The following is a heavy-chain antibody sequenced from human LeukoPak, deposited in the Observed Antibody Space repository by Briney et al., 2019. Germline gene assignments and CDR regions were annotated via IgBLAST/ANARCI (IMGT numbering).Heavy chain of an antibody. CDR2: IWYDGSNK. D-gene: IGHD6-13*01. CDR1: GFTFSSYG. V-gene: IGHV3-33*06. CDR3: AKDSSSLPLDY. Sequence: GGSLRLSCAASGFTFSSYGMHWVRQAPGKGLEWVAVIWYDGSNKYYADSVKGRFTISRDNSKNTLYLQMNSLRAEDTAVYYCAKDSSSLPLDYWGQGTLVTVSS. J-gene: IGHJ4*02.